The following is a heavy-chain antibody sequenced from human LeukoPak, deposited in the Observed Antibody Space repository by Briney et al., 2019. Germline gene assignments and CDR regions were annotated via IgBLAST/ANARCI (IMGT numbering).Heavy chain of an antibody. J-gene: IGHJ5*02. CDR1: RGSISGYS. D-gene: IGHD4/OR15-4a*01. CDR2: IYYSGDT. Sequence: SETLSLTCTVSRGSISGYSWSWIRQSPGGGLEWIGYIYYSGDTAYNPSLRSRVTLSVDTSKNQFSLQLRSVTTADAAVYYCVRGPYGASISKWFDPWGQGTQVIVSP. CDR3: VRGPYGASISKWFDP. V-gene: IGHV4-59*01.